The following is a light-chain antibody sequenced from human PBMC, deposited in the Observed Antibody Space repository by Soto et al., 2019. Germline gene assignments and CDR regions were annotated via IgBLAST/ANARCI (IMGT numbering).Light chain of an antibody. CDR2: DAS. V-gene: IGKV3-11*01. Sequence: TQSPSTLSASVGDRVTITCRASQSVNNYLAWYQQRPGQAPRLLIYDASNRATGIPARFSGSGPGTDFTLTISSLEPEDFAVYYCQHRNNRPFSFGPGTKVDIK. CDR3: QHRNNRPFS. CDR1: QSVNNY. J-gene: IGKJ3*01.